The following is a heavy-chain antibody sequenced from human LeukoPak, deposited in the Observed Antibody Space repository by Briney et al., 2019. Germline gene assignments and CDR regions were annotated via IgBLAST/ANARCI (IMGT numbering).Heavy chain of an antibody. J-gene: IGHJ4*02. Sequence: EGSLRLSCSASGFTFSSYAMHWVRQAPGKGLEYVSAISSNGGSTYYADSVKGRFTISRDNSKNTLYLQMSSLRAEDTAAYYCVGTAMVKGFFDYWGQGTLVTVSS. V-gene: IGHV3-64D*06. CDR2: ISSNGGST. D-gene: IGHD5-18*01. CDR3: VGTAMVKGFFDY. CDR1: GFTFSSYA.